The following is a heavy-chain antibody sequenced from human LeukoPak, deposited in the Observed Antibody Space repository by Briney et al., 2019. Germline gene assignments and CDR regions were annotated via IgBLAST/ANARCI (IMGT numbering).Heavy chain of an antibody. CDR1: GGSISSSNYY. D-gene: IGHD3-3*01. V-gene: IGHV4-61*05. CDR3: ARPHYDFWSGYYY. J-gene: IGHJ4*02. CDR2: IYYSGTT. Sequence: SETLSLTCTVSGGSISSSNYYWGWVRQPPGKGLEWIGYIYYSGTTNYNPSLKSRVTISLDTSKNQFSLKLNSVTAADTAVYYCARPHYDFWSGYYYWGQGTLVTVSS.